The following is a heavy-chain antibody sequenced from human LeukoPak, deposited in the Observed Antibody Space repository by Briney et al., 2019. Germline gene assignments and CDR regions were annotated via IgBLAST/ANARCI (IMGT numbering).Heavy chain of an antibody. Sequence: PGGSLRLSCAASGFTFSSYGMHWVRQAPGKGLEWVAVIWYGGSNKYYADSVKGRFTISRDNSKNTLYLQMNSLGAEDTAVYYCAKGGGRTDYADLDYWGQGTLVTVSS. D-gene: IGHD4-17*01. V-gene: IGHV3-30*02. J-gene: IGHJ4*02. CDR3: AKGGGRTDYADLDY. CDR1: GFTFSSYG. CDR2: IWYGGSNK.